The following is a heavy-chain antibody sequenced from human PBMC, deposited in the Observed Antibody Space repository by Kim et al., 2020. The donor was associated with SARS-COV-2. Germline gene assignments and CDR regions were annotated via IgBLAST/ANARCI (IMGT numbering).Heavy chain of an antibody. V-gene: IGHV1-8*01. Sequence: ASVKVSCKASGYTFTSYDINWVRQATGQGLEWMGWMNPNSGNTGYAQKFQGRVTMTRNTSISTAYMELSSLRSEDTAVYYCARARSGYYMGLQLFDPWGQGTLVTVSS. D-gene: IGHD3-3*01. CDR3: ARARSGYYMGLQLFDP. CDR2: MNPNSGNT. J-gene: IGHJ5*02. CDR1: GYTFTSYD.